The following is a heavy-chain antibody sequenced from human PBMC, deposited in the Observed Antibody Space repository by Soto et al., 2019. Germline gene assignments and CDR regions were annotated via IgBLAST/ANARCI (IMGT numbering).Heavy chain of an antibody. CDR2: MNPNSGNT. CDR3: ARKRRDSSSWYNWFDH. CDR1: GYTFTSYD. D-gene: IGHD6-13*01. Sequence: XSVKVSCKASGYTFTSYDINWVRQATGQGLEWMGWMNPNSGNTGSAQKFQGRVTMTRNTSISTAYMELTSLRPEDTAVYYCARKRRDSSSWYNWFDHWGQGTLVTVSS. V-gene: IGHV1-8*01. J-gene: IGHJ5*02.